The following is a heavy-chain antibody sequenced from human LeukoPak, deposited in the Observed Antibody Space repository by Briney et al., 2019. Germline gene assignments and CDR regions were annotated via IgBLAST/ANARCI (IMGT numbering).Heavy chain of an antibody. J-gene: IGHJ3*02. CDR2: SNPSSGGS. D-gene: IGHD6-19*01. CDR3: ARVPNSSGWYGGGGTYQI. V-gene: IGHV1-2*02. Sequence: ASVKVSCKASGYTFSGYYMHWVRQAPGQGLEWVGWSNPSSGGSNYAQKFHGRVTLTRDTSINTAYMELSRLRSDDTVVYYCARVPNSSGWYGGGGTYQIWGQGTMVTVSS. CDR1: GYTFSGYY.